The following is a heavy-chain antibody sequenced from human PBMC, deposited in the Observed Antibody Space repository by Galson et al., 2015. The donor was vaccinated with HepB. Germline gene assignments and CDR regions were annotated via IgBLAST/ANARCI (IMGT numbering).Heavy chain of an antibody. Sequence: SLRLSCAASGFTFSSYGMHWVRQAPGKGLEWVAVISYDGSNKYYADSVKGRFTISRDNSKNTLYLQMNSLRAEDTAVYYCAKDHRIRVRGFFYYGMDVWGQGTTVTVSS. CDR2: ISYDGSNK. V-gene: IGHV3-30*18. J-gene: IGHJ6*02. CDR3: AKDHRIRVRGFFYYGMDV. CDR1: GFTFSSYG. D-gene: IGHD3-10*01.